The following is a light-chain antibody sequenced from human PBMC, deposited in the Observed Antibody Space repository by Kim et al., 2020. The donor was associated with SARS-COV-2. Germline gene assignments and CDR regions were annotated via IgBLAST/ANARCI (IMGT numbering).Light chain of an antibody. Sequence: EIVLTQSPATLSLSPGERATLSCTASQSVGSSLAWYQQRVGQAPRLLIYDASNRATGIPARFSGSGSGTDFTLTISSLEPEDVAVYYCLKRSNWPRTFGQGTKVEI. CDR3: LKRSNWPRT. CDR1: QSVGSS. CDR2: DAS. J-gene: IGKJ1*01. V-gene: IGKV3-11*01.